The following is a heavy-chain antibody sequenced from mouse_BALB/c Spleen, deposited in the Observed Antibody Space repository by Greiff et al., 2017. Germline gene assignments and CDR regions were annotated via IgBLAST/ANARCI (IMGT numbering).Heavy chain of an antibody. CDR3: ARSGNYYGSSYGYFDY. CDR1: GFTFSSFG. J-gene: IGHJ2*01. Sequence: EVQRVESGGGLVQPGGSRKLSCAASGFTFSSFGMHWVRQAPEKGLEWVAYISSGSSTIYYADTVKGRFTISRDNPKNTLFLQMTSLRSEDTAMYYCARSGNYYGSSYGYFDYWGQGTTLTVSS. CDR2: ISSGSSTI. D-gene: IGHD1-1*01. V-gene: IGHV5-17*02.